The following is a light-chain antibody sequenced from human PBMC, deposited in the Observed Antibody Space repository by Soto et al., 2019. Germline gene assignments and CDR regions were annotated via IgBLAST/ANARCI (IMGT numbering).Light chain of an antibody. CDR3: QQRSNWPPIT. CDR1: QSISSY. CDR2: DAS. Sequence: ETVLTQSPATLSLSPGERATLSCRASQSISSYLAWYQQKPGQAPRLLIYDASNRATGIPARFSGSRSGTDFTLTISSLEPEDFAVHYCQQRSNWPPITFGQGTRLEI. V-gene: IGKV3-11*01. J-gene: IGKJ5*01.